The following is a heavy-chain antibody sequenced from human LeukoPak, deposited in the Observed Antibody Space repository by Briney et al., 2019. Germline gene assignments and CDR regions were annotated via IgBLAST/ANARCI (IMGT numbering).Heavy chain of an antibody. J-gene: IGHJ3*02. CDR3: ARDPSEDAFDI. V-gene: IGHV4-59*01. CDR2: IYYSGST. CDR1: GGSISSYY. Sequence: SETLSLTCTVSGGSISSYYWSWIRQPPGKGLEWIGYIYYSGSTNYNPSPKSRVTISVDTSKNQFSLKLSSVAAADTAVYYCARDPSEDAFDIWGQGTMVTVSS.